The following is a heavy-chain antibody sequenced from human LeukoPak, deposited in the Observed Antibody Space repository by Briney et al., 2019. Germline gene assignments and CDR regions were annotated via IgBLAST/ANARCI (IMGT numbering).Heavy chain of an antibody. CDR1: GFTFSSYT. V-gene: IGHV3-23*01. D-gene: IGHD7-27*01. CDR2: ITTSDGNT. Sequence: GGSLRLSCAASGFTFSSYTMSWVRQAPGKGLEWVSTITTSDGNTYYADSVKGRFTVSRDNSKNTLFLQMNSLRAEDTAIYYCAKDGGLWVSAHWGDSWGRGTLVTVSS. J-gene: IGHJ4*02. CDR3: AKDGGLWVSAHWGDS.